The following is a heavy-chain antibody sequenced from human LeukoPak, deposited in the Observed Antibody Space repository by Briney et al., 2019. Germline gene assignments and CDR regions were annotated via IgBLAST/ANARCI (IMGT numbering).Heavy chain of an antibody. V-gene: IGHV3-30-3*01. D-gene: IGHD3-10*01. Sequence: SGGSLRLSCAASGFTFSSYAMHWVRQAPGKGLEWVAVISYDGSNKYYADSVKGGFTISRDNSKNTLYLQMNSLRAEDTAVYYCARDVSRLWFGEYKPDYWGQGTLVTVSS. J-gene: IGHJ4*02. CDR1: GFTFSSYA. CDR2: ISYDGSNK. CDR3: ARDVSRLWFGEYKPDY.